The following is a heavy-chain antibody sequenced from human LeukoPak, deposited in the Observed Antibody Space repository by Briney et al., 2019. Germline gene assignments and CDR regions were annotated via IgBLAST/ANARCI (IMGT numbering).Heavy chain of an antibody. V-gene: IGHV1-2*02. CDR2: INPNSGAT. CDR1: GYTFTGYY. Sequence: ASVKVSCKASGYTFTGYYMHWVRQAPGQGLEWMGWINPNSGATDYARKFQGRVTMTRDTSISTAYMELTRLRSDDTAVYFCARGSDYDDYFYMDFWGKGTTVTVSS. CDR3: ARGSDYDDYFYMDF. J-gene: IGHJ6*03.